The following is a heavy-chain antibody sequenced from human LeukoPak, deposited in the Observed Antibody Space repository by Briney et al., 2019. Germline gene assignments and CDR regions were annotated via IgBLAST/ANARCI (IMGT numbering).Heavy chain of an antibody. CDR3: ARGIAVAGTRWFDP. CDR2: IYHSGST. J-gene: IGHJ5*02. CDR1: GGSISSGGYS. V-gene: IGHV4-30-2*01. Sequence: SETLSLTCAVSGGSISSGGYSWSWIRQPPGKGLEWIGYIYHSGSTYYNPSLKSRVTMSVDRSKNQFSLKLSSVTAADTAVYYCARGIAVAGTRWFDPWGQGTLVTVSS. D-gene: IGHD6-19*01.